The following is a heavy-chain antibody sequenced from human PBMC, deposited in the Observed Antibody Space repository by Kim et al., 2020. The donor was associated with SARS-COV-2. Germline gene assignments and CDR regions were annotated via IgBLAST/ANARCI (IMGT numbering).Heavy chain of an antibody. V-gene: IGHV3-23*01. Sequence: SVKGRFTISRDNSKNTLYLQMNSLRAEDTAVYYCAKDLGEVGSSWYDFDYWGQGTLVTVSS. J-gene: IGHJ4*02. D-gene: IGHD6-13*01. CDR3: AKDLGEVGSSWYDFDY.